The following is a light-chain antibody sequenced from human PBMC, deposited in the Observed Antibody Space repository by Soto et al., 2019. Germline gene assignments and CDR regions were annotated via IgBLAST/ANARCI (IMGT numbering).Light chain of an antibody. CDR3: QVWDTISDHYV. CDR1: NIESKS. Sequence: SYELTQPPSVSVAPGQTARITCWGNNIESKSVHWYQQRPGQAPVLVIYVDSDRPSGIPDRFSASTSGNTAALTISRVEAGDEADYYCQVWDTISDHYVFGSGTELTVL. V-gene: IGLV3-21*02. J-gene: IGLJ1*01. CDR2: VDS.